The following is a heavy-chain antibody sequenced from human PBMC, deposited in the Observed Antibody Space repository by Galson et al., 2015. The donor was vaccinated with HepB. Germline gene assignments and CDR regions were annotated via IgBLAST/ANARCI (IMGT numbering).Heavy chain of an antibody. CDR1: GFTVSSNY. CDR3: ARDAREYCSSTSCYTPSHGMDV. Sequence: SLRLSCAASGFTVSSNYMSWVRQAPGKGLEWVSVIYSGGSTYYADSVKGRFTISRHNSKNTLYLQMNSLRAEDAAVYYCARDAREYCSSTSCYTPSHGMDVWGQGTTVTVSS. D-gene: IGHD2-2*02. CDR2: IYSGGST. J-gene: IGHJ6*02. V-gene: IGHV3-53*04.